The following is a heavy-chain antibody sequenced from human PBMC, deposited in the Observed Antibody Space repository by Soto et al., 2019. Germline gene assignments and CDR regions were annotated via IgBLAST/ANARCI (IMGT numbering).Heavy chain of an antibody. CDR2: INTDGSGT. CDR3: ARDSGYSYFEY. Sequence: GVSLRLSCSASGFTFSTYWMHWVRQAPGKGLVWVSRINTDGSGTTYTDSVKGRFTISRDNAKNTLYLQMNSLRAEDTAVYFCARDSGYSYFEYWGQGDLVTVSS. CDR1: GFTFSTYW. V-gene: IGHV3-74*01. J-gene: IGHJ4*02. D-gene: IGHD5-18*01.